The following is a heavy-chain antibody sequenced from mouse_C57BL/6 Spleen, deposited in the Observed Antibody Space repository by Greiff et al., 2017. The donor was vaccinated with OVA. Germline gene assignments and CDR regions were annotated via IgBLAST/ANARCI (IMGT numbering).Heavy chain of an antibody. CDR3: ARNDYYGSSYDGY. CDR1: GYSITSGYY. Sequence: EVKLVESGPGLVKPSQSLSLTCSVTGYSITSGYYWNWIRQFPGNKLEWMGYISYDGSNNYNPSLKNRISITRDTSKNQFFLKLNSVTTEDTATYYCARNDYYGSSYDGYWGQGTTLTVSS. D-gene: IGHD1-1*01. V-gene: IGHV3-6*01. CDR2: ISYDGSN. J-gene: IGHJ2*01.